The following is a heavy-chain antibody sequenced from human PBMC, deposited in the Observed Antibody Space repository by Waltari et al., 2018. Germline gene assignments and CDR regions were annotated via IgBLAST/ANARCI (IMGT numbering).Heavy chain of an antibody. CDR2: MNPNNNYP. J-gene: IGHJ4*02. CDR3: VTQRPWEDY. Sequence: QVQLVQSGAEVRKPGASVKVSWKTSGYTFTDSYIHWVRQAPGQGLEWMGRMNPNNNYPIYEQKFQGRVTMTRDTSITTAYMELSSLTSDDTALYYCVTQRPWEDYWGQGTRVTVSP. V-gene: IGHV1-2*06. D-gene: IGHD1-26*01. CDR1: GYTFTDSY.